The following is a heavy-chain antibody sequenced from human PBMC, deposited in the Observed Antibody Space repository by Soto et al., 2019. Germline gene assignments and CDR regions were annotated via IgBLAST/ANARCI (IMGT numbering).Heavy chain of an antibody. CDR3: AADTLSGDY. J-gene: IGHJ4*02. Sequence: QMQLVQSGPEVKKPGTSVKVSCKASGFTFTSSAVQWVRQARGQRLEWIGWIVVGSGNTNYAQKFKERVTITRDMATSTAYMELSSRRSEDTAVYYCAADTLSGDYWGQGTLVTVSS. D-gene: IGHD1-26*01. V-gene: IGHV1-58*01. CDR2: IVVGSGNT. CDR1: GFTFTSSA.